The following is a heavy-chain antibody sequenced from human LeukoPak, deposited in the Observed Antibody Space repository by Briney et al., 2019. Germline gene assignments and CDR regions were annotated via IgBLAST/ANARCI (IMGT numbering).Heavy chain of an antibody. J-gene: IGHJ4*02. Sequence: PGGSLRLSCAASGFTFSNYWMSWVRQAPGKGLEWVANIKQDGSEKYYVNSVKGRFTISRDNAKNSLYLQMNSLRAEDTAVYYCARQVYQQLDYWGQGTLVTVSS. CDR2: IKQDGSEK. CDR3: ARQVYQQLDY. D-gene: IGHD6-13*01. V-gene: IGHV3-7*01. CDR1: GFTFSNYW.